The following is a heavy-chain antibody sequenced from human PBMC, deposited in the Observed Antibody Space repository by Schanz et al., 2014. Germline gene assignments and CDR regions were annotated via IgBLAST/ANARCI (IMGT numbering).Heavy chain of an antibody. J-gene: IGHJ4*02. CDR3: ARGRVVPAAPEFDY. V-gene: IGHV4-61*08. CDR1: GGSINSGGYR. Sequence: QLQESGPGLVKASETLSLTCSVSGGSINSGGYRWGWIRQPPGKGLEWIGYIYYSGSTTYNPSLKSRVTISVDTSKKQFSLNLSSVTAADTAVYYCARGRVVPAAPEFDYWGQGILVTVSS. CDR2: IYYSGST. D-gene: IGHD2-2*01.